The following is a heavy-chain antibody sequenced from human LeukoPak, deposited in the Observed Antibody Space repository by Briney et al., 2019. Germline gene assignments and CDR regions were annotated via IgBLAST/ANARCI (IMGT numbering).Heavy chain of an antibody. CDR1: GFTVSSNY. J-gene: IGHJ4*02. CDR3: ARGISGWIFDY. Sequence: GGSLRLSCAASGFTVSSNYMSWVRQAPGKGLEWVSVIYSGGSTYYAGSVKGRFTVSRDNSKNTLYLQMNSLRAEDTAVYYCARGISGWIFDYWGQGTLVTVSS. D-gene: IGHD6-19*01. V-gene: IGHV3-53*01. CDR2: IYSGGST.